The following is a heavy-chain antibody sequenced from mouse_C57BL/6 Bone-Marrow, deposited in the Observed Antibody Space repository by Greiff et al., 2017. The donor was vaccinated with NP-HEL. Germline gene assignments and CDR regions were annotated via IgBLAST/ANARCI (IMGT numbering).Heavy chain of an antibody. CDR1: GFTFSDYY. V-gene: IGHV5-16*01. Sequence: EVKVEESEGGLVQPGSSMKLSCTASGFTFSDYYMAWVRQVPEKGLEWVANINYDGSSTYYLDSLKSRFIISRDNAKNILYLQMSSLKSEDTATYYCARDRGYGSVYFDVWGTGTTVTVSS. CDR3: ARDRGYGSVYFDV. D-gene: IGHD1-1*01. J-gene: IGHJ1*03. CDR2: INYDGSST.